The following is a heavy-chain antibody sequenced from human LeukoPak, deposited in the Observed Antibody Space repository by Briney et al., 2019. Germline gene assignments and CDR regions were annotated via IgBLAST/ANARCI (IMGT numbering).Heavy chain of an antibody. CDR1: GGSISSYY. CDR2: IYYSGST. V-gene: IGHV4-59*08. D-gene: IGHD3-10*01. CDR3: ARTYYYGSGSYFRY. Sequence: SETLSLTCTVSGGSISSYYWSWIRQPPGKRLEWIGYIYYSGSTNYNPSLKSRVTISVDTSKNQFSLKLSSVTAADTAVYYCARTYYYGSGSYFRYWGQGTLVTVSS. J-gene: IGHJ4*02.